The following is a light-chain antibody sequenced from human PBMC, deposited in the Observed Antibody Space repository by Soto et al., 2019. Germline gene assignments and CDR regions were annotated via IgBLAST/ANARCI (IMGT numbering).Light chain of an antibody. CDR1: QSVSSSY. Sequence: IVLTQSPGTLSWSPGERATLSCRASQSVSSSYLAWYQQKPGQPPRLLIYGASNRATGIPDRVSGSGSGTDFTLTISRLEPEDFAVYYCQQYGRSPWTFGQGTKVDIK. CDR2: GAS. V-gene: IGKV3-20*01. J-gene: IGKJ1*01. CDR3: QQYGRSPWT.